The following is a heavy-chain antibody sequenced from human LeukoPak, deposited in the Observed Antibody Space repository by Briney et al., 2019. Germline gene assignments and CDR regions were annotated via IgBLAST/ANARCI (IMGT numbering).Heavy chain of an antibody. CDR1: GLTFSSHG. V-gene: IGHV3-33*01. J-gene: IGHJ4*02. CDR3: ARDGGYHSSGPFDY. Sequence: GGSLRLSCAPSGLTFSSHGMHWVRQAPGKGLEWASIIWYDGSDEYYADSVKGRFTISRDNSKNTLYLQMNSLRAEDTAVYYCARDGGYHSSGPFDYWGQGTLVIVSS. D-gene: IGHD3-22*01. CDR2: IWYDGSDE.